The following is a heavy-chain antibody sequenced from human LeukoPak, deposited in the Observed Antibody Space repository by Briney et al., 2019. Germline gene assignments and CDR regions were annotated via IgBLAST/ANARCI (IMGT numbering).Heavy chain of an antibody. D-gene: IGHD2-2*01. CDR1: GYSISSGYY. CDR3: ARHLYCSSTSCYQWYFDL. J-gene: IGHJ2*01. CDR2: IYHSGST. Sequence: SETLSLTCAVSGYSISSGYYWGWIRQPPGKGLEWIGSIYHSGSTYYNPSLKSRVTISVDTSKHQCSLKLSSVTAADTAVYYCARHLYCSSTSCYQWYFDLWGRGTLVTVSS. V-gene: IGHV4-38-2*01.